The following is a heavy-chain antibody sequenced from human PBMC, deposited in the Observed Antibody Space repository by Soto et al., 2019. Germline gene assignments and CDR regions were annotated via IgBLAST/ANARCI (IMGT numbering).Heavy chain of an antibody. D-gene: IGHD3-22*01. CDR3: ATMNGYFEY. J-gene: IGHJ4*02. Sequence: GGSLRLSCADSGFRFSSYSMSWVRQTPGKGLEWLAAITATGDRTYYADSVTGRFTISRDNSKKTHYLQMTSLRAEDTAMYYCATMNGYFEYWGQGTPVTVSS. V-gene: IGHV3-23*01. CDR1: GFRFSSYS. CDR2: ITATGDRT.